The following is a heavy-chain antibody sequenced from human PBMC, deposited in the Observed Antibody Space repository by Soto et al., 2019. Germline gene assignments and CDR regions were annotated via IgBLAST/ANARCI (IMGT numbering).Heavy chain of an antibody. CDR3: AREPYCTNGVCTWGWFDP. J-gene: IGHJ5*02. V-gene: IGHV4-30-4*01. D-gene: IGHD2-8*01. CDR2: IYYSGST. Sequence: SETLSLTCTVSGGSISSGDYYWSWIRQPPGKGLEWIGYIYYSGSTYYNPSLKSRVTISVDTSKNQFSLKLSSVTAADTAVYYCAREPYCTNGVCTWGWFDPWGQGTLVTV. CDR1: GGSISSGDYY.